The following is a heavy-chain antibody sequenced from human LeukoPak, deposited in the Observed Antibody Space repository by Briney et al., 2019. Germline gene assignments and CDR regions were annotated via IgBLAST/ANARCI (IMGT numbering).Heavy chain of an antibody. CDR3: ASIWPLTYYYDSSPFDY. D-gene: IGHD3-22*01. J-gene: IGHJ4*02. CDR2: IKQDGSEK. CDR1: GFTFSSYW. Sequence: GGSLRPSCAASGFTFSSYWMSWVRQAPGKGLEWVANIKQDGSEKYYVGSVKGRFTISRDNAKNSFYLQMNSLRAEDTAVYYCASIWPLTYYYDSSPFDYWGQGTLVTVSS. V-gene: IGHV3-7*01.